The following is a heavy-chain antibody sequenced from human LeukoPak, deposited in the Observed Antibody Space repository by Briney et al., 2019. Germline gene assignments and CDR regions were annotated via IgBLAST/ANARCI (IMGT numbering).Heavy chain of an antibody. CDR3: AKPFLEYAINAFDI. V-gene: IGHV3-33*06. Sequence: GGSLRLSCAASGFTFSSYGMHWVRQAPGKGLEWVAVIWYDGSNKYYADSVKGRFTISRDNSKNTLYPQMNSLRAEDTAVYYCAKPFLEYAINAFDIWGQGTMVTVSS. J-gene: IGHJ3*02. D-gene: IGHD2-8*01. CDR2: IWYDGSNK. CDR1: GFTFSSYG.